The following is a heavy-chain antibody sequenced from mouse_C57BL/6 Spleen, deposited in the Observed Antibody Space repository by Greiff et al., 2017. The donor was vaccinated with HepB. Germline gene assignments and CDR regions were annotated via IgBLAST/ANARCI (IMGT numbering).Heavy chain of an antibody. V-gene: IGHV14-3*01. Sequence: EVQVVESVAELVRPGASVKLSCTASGFNIKNTYMHWVKQRPEQGLEWIGRIDPANGNTKYAPKFQGKDTITADTSSNTAYLQLSSLTSEDTAIYYCARSYYSNYGRGAMDYWGQGTSVTVSS. CDR1: GFNIKNTY. CDR3: ARSYYSNYGRGAMDY. CDR2: IDPANGNT. D-gene: IGHD2-5*01. J-gene: IGHJ4*01.